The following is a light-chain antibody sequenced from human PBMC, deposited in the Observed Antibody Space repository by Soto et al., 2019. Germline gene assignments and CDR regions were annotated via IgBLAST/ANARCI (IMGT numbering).Light chain of an antibody. CDR1: SSDVGSYNL. Sequence: QSALTQPASVSGSPGQSITISCTGTSSDVGSYNLVSWYQQHPGKAPKLMIYEGSKRPSGVSNRFSGSKSGNTASLTISGLQAEDEADYYCCSYAGTFEVVFGGGTQLTVL. J-gene: IGLJ2*01. V-gene: IGLV2-23*01. CDR2: EGS. CDR3: CSYAGTFEVV.